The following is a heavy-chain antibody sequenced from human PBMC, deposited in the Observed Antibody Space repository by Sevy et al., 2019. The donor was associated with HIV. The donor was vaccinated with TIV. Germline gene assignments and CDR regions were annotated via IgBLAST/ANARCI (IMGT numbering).Heavy chain of an antibody. V-gene: IGHV4-59*08. J-gene: IGHJ4*02. CDR2: IYYNGHI. CDR1: GGSITSLY. CDR3: AGENAWGRGYS. Sequence: SETLSLTCTVSGGSITSLYWNWIRQPPGKGLEWIANIYYNGHINYNPSLKSRVTLSLDTSKNQFSLRLSSVTAADTAMYYCAGENAWGRGYSWGPGILVTVSS. D-gene: IGHD1-26*01.